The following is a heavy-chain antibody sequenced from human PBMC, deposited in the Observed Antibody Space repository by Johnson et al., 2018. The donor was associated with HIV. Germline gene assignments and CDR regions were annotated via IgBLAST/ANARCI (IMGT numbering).Heavy chain of an antibody. V-gene: IGHV3-33*03. CDR2: IWYDGSNK. Sequence: QVQLVESGGGVVQPGRSLRLSCAASGFTFSRYGMHWVRQAPGKGLEWVAVIWYDGSNKYYADSVKGRFTISRDNAKNSLYLQMNSLRAEDTALYSCAKDGYSYVFDAFDIWGQGTMVTVSS. CDR1: GFTFSRYG. D-gene: IGHD5-18*01. J-gene: IGHJ3*02. CDR3: AKDGYSYVFDAFDI.